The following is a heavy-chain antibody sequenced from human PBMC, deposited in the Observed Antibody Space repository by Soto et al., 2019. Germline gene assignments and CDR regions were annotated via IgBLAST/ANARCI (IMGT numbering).Heavy chain of an antibody. J-gene: IGHJ4*02. CDR1: GFTFSNYA. V-gene: IGHV3-23*01. Sequence: EVQLLESGGGLVQPGGSLRLSCAASGFTFSNYAMSWVRQAPGKGLEWVSAISGGGGTTYYAGSVKGRFTISRDNSKNTLLLQMNSLRAEDTAVYYCAKFFVETGESSGWPWSFHYWGQGTLVTVSS. CDR2: ISGGGGTT. D-gene: IGHD6-25*01. CDR3: AKFFVETGESSGWPWSFHY.